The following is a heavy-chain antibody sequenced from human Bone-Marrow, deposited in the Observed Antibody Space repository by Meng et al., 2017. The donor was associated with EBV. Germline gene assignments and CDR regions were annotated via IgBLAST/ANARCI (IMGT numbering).Heavy chain of an antibody. CDR2: INTNTGKP. CDR3: ARDGGRRLDY. V-gene: IGHV7-4-1*02. D-gene: IGHD3-16*01. CDR1: GYTCTSNA. J-gene: IGHJ4*02. Sequence: VRVLSSWSALQSAVAAVRLFRKASGYTCTSNAMKWVRQAPGQGLEWMGWINTNTGKPTYALGFTGRFVFSLDTSDSTTYLQISSLKTEDSAVYYCARDGGRRLDYWGQGTLVTVSS.